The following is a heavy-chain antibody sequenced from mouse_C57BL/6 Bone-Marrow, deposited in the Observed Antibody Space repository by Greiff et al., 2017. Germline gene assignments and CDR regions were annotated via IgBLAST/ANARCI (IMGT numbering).Heavy chain of an antibody. CDR3: ARRDITTVVGPGYFDV. CDR1: GYTFTSYW. Sequence: QVHVKQPGAELVKPGASVKLSCKASGYTFTSYWMHWVKQRPGRGLEWIGRIDPNSGGTKYNEKFKSKATLTVDKPSSTAYMQLSSLTSEDSAVYYCARRDITTVVGPGYFDVWGTGTTVTVSS. V-gene: IGHV1-72*01. CDR2: IDPNSGGT. J-gene: IGHJ1*03. D-gene: IGHD1-1*01.